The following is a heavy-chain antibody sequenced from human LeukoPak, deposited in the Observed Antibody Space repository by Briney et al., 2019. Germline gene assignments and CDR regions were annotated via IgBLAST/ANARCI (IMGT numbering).Heavy chain of an antibody. Sequence: PGGPLRLSCAASGFTFSNYGMSWVRQAPGTGLEWVSGISDSGDSTYYADSVKGRFTISRDNSKNTLFLQMNSLRAEDTAVYYCAKVGTAAATRGYCGYWGQGVLVTVSS. CDR1: GFTFSNYG. CDR2: ISDSGDST. CDR3: AKVGTAAATRGYCGY. J-gene: IGHJ4*02. V-gene: IGHV3-23*01. D-gene: IGHD6-13*01.